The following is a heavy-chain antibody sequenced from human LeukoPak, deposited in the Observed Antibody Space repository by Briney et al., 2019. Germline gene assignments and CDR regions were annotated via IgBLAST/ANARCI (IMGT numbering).Heavy chain of an antibody. D-gene: IGHD6-13*01. V-gene: IGHV4-59*01. CDR2: IYYTGST. CDR1: GGSISRDY. Sequence: SETLSLTCTVSGGSISRDYWSWIRQPPGKELEWIGYIYYTGSTNYNPSLKSRVTISVDTSKNQFSLKLSSVTAADTAVYYCARDRPGGSSLDYWGQGTLVTVSS. CDR3: ARDRPGGSSLDY. J-gene: IGHJ4*02.